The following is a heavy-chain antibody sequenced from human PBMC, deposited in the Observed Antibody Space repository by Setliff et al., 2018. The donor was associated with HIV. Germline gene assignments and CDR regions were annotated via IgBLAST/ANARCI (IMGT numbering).Heavy chain of an antibody. Sequence: ASVKVSCTASGYTFTRYGISWVRQAPGQGLEWMGWISAYNGNTNYAKKLQGRVTMTTDTSTSTAYMELRSLRSDDTAVYYCARGAIVPAAMVSRYNYYGMDVWGQGTTVTVSS. CDR3: ARGAIVPAAMVSRYNYYGMDV. J-gene: IGHJ6*02. V-gene: IGHV1-18*01. D-gene: IGHD2-2*01. CDR2: ISAYNGNT. CDR1: GYTFTRYG.